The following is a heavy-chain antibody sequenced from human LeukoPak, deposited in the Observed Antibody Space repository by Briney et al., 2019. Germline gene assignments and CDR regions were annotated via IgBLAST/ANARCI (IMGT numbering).Heavy chain of an antibody. D-gene: IGHD5-18*01. V-gene: IGHV3-11*01. Sequence: GGSLRLSCAASGFTFSDYYMSWIRQAPGKGLEWVSYISSSGSTIYYADSVKGRFTISRDNAKNSLYLQMNSLRAEDTAVYYCATPADTEEVFDYWGQGTLVTVSS. CDR1: GFTFSDYY. J-gene: IGHJ4*02. CDR2: ISSSGSTI. CDR3: ATPADTEEVFDY.